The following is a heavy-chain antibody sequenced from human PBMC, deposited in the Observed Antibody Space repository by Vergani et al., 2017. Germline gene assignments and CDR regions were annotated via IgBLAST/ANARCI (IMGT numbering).Heavy chain of an antibody. V-gene: IGHV4-30-4*08. CDR3: ARYCSSTSCQTGFDY. Sequence: QVQLQESGPGLVKPSQTLSLTCTVSGGSISSGDYYWSWIRQPPGKGLEWIGYIYYSGSTYYNPSLKSRVTISVDTSKNQFSLKLSSVTAADTAVCYCARYCSSTSCQTGFDYWGQGTLVTVSS. D-gene: IGHD2-2*01. J-gene: IGHJ4*02. CDR2: IYYSGST. CDR1: GGSISSGDYY.